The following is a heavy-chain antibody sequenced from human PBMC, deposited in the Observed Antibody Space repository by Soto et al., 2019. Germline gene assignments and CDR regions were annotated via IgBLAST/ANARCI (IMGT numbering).Heavy chain of an antibody. V-gene: IGHV5-51*01. D-gene: IGHD6-13*01. CDR2: IYPGDSDT. CDR3: ARTAAAGKYYYGVDV. CDR1: GYSFTSYW. Sequence: GESLKISCKGSGYSFTSYWIGWVRQMPGKGLEWMGIIYPGDSDTRYSPSFQGQVTISADKSISTAYLQWNSLKASVTAMYYCARTAAAGKYYYGVDVWGQGTTVTVSS. J-gene: IGHJ6*02.